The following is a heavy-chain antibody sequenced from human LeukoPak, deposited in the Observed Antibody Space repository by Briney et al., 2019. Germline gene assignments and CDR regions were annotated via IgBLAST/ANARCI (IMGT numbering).Heavy chain of an antibody. J-gene: IGHJ4*02. D-gene: IGHD3-10*01. V-gene: IGHV5-51*01. CDR3: ARQPLITMVRGVISYFDY. CDR1: GYSFTSYW. CDR2: IYPGDSDT. Sequence: GESLKISCKGSGYSFTSYWIGWVRQIPGKGLEWMGIIYPGDSDTKYSPSFQGRVTISADKSISTAYLQWSSLKASDTAMYYCARQPLITMVRGVISYFDYWGQGTLVTVSS.